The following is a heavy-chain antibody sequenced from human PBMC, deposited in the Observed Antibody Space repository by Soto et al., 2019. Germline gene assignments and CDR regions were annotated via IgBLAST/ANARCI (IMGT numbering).Heavy chain of an antibody. CDR1: GFSFNFYA. D-gene: IGHD5-18*01. V-gene: IGHV3-30-3*01. J-gene: IGHJ2*01. CDR3: VRDSGANYGTFWYFDL. CDR2: ISNDGSSE. Sequence: QVQLVESGGGVVQPGRSLRISCAATGFSFNFYAMYWVRQAPGKGLEWVAMISNDGSSENYADSVRGRFIISRDNSKKTLFPQMNSLRPEDTATYYCVRDSGANYGTFWYFDLWGRGTLVTVSS.